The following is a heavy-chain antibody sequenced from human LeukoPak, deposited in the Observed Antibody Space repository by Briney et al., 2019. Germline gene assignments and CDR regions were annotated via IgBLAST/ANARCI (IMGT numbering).Heavy chain of an antibody. D-gene: IGHD3-10*01. J-gene: IGHJ6*04. CDR3: AKGMVRGPYYYYGMDV. CDR1: GFTFSSYG. CDR2: ISYDGSNK. V-gene: IGHV3-30*18. Sequence: GGSLRLSCAASGFTFSSYGMHWVRQAPGKGLEWVAVISYDGSNKYYADSVKGRSTISRDNSKNTLYLQMNSLRAEDTAVYYCAKGMVRGPYYYYGMDVWGKGTTVTVSS.